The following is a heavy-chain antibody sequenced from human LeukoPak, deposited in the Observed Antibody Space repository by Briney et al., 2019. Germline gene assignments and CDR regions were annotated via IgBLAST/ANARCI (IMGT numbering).Heavy chain of an antibody. D-gene: IGHD3-22*01. CDR2: IYYSGST. V-gene: IGHV4-59*01. J-gene: IGHJ4*02. Sequence: SETLSLTCTVSGGSISSYYWSWIRQPPGKGLEWIGYIYYSGSTNYNPSLKSRVTISVDTSKNQFSLKLSSVTAADTAVYYCARGDDYYDSSGYLSYLDYWGQGTLVTVSS. CDR3: ARGDDYYDSSGYLSYLDY. CDR1: GGSISSYY.